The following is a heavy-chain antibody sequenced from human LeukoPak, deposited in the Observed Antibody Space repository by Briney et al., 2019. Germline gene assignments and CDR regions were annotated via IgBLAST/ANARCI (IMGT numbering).Heavy chain of an antibody. Sequence: KPSETLSLTCTVSGGSINSSSDYWAWIRQPPGKGLEWLGTIYYTGRTYYNPSLKSRVTISVDTSKNQFSLKLSSVTAADTAVYYCARLRSSLWDFDYWGQGTLVTVSS. J-gene: IGHJ4*02. CDR2: IYYTGRT. V-gene: IGHV4-39*01. D-gene: IGHD3-10*01. CDR3: ARLRSSLWDFDY. CDR1: GGSINSSSDY.